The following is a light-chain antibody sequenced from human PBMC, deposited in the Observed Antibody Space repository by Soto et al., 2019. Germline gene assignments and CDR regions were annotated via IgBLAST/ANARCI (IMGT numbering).Light chain of an antibody. CDR3: AAWDGSLNGWV. V-gene: IGLV1-44*01. J-gene: IGLJ3*02. CDR2: TKN. CDR1: ISNIGDNI. Sequence: QSVLTQPPSASGTPGQRVTISCSGSISNIGDNIVNWYQQVPGTAPKLLIHTKNQRPSGVPDRFSGSKSGTSASLAISGLQSEDEADYYCAAWDGSLNGWVFGGGTKLTVL.